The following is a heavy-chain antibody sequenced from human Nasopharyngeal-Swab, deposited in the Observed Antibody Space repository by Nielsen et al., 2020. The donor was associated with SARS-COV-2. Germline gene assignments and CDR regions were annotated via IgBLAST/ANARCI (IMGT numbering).Heavy chain of an antibody. J-gene: IGHJ4*02. V-gene: IGHV3-7*03. D-gene: IGHD6-19*01. CDR1: GFTFSKFW. CDR2: IKEDGSEA. Sequence: GESLKISCAASGFTFSKFWMNWVRQAPGKGLEWVANIKEDGSEAHYVGSVRGRFTISRDNAENSLYLQMNSLRAEDTAVYYCARGKQWLDRGSDYWGQGTLVTVSS. CDR3: ARGKQWLDRGSDY.